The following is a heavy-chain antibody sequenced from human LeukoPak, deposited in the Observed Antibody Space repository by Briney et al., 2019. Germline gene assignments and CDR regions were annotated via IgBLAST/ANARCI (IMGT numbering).Heavy chain of an antibody. CDR3: ARDAHVTYSSGSALYYGMDV. D-gene: IGHD6-19*01. V-gene: IGHV3-11*01. CDR2: ISSSGSTI. J-gene: IGHJ6*02. Sequence: GGSLRLSCAASGFTFSDYYMSWIRQAPGKGLEWVSYISSSGSTIYYADSVKGRFTISRDNAKNSLYLQMNSLRAKDTAVYYCARDAHVTYSSGSALYYGMDVWGQGTTVTVSS. CDR1: GFTFSDYY.